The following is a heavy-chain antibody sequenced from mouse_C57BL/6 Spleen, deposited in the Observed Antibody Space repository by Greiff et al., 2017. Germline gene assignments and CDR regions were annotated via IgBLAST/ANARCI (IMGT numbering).Heavy chain of an antibody. CDR3: ARSADSSKGDYFDY. D-gene: IGHD1-3*01. CDR1: GYAFSSSW. V-gene: IGHV1-82*01. Sequence: QVQLQQSGPELVKPGASVKISCKASGYAFSSSWMNWVKQRPGTGLEWIGRIYPGDGDTNYNGKFKGKSTLTADKSYSTAYMQLISLTSEYSSVYFCARSADSSKGDYFDYWGQGTTLTVSS. CDR2: IYPGDGDT. J-gene: IGHJ2*01.